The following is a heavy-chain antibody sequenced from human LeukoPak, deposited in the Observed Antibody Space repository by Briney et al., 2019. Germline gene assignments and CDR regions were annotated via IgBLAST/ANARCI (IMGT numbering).Heavy chain of an antibody. J-gene: IGHJ4*02. CDR1: GFTFSNYW. CDR2: IDQDGSAE. D-gene: IGHD3-10*01. Sequence: GGSLRLSCAASGFTFSNYWMSWVRQFPGRGLEWVANIDQDGSAEYYVDSVGGRFTVSRDNAKNSLYLQIDSLRAEDTAVYYCARADNYGSILDYWGRGTLVTVSS. CDR3: ARADNYGSILDY. V-gene: IGHV3-7*04.